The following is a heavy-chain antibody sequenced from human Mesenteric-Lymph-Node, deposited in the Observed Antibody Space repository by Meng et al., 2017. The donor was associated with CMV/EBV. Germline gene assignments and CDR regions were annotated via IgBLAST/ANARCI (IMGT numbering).Heavy chain of an antibody. V-gene: IGHV4-30-4*01. Sequence: WIRQPPGQGLEWIGFVYYSGRTAYNPSLKSRATISVDTSKNQFSLRLSSVTAADTAVYYCARDWPPPHFRDDSGYYFNSVHFDYWGQGTLVTVSS. CDR3: ARDWPPPHFRDDSGYYFNSVHFDY. D-gene: IGHD3-22*01. CDR2: VYYSGRT. J-gene: IGHJ4*02.